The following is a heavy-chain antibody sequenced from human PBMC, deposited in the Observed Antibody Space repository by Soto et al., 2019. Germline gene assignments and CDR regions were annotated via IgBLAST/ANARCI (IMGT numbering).Heavy chain of an antibody. J-gene: IGHJ5*02. D-gene: IGHD3-10*01. CDR3: ASGGLNWFDP. Sequence: SETLSLTCTVSGGSISSYYWSWIRQPPGKGLEWIGYIYYSGSTNYNPSLKSRVTISVDTSKNQFSLKLSSVTAADTAVYYCASGGLNWFDPWGQGTLVTVS. CDR2: IYYSGST. CDR1: GGSISSYY. V-gene: IGHV4-59*01.